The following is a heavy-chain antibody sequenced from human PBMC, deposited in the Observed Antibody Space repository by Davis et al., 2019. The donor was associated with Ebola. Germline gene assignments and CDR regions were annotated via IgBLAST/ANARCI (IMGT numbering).Heavy chain of an antibody. Sequence: PGGSLRLSCAASGFSFDAYAMHWVRLGPGKGLEWLSGINWNGGDLGSADSVKGRFTISRDNVKNSVFLQMNSLREEDTALYYCAKGGAAGIAATGTGLDFWGQGTLVTVSS. CDR3: AKGGAAGIAATGTGLDF. CDR1: GFSFDAYA. V-gene: IGHV3-9*01. D-gene: IGHD6-13*01. J-gene: IGHJ4*02. CDR2: INWNGGDL.